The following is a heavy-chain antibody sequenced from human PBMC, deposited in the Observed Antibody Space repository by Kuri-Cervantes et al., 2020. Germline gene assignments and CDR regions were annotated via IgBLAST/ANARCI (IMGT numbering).Heavy chain of an antibody. V-gene: IGHV3-30*03. CDR1: GFTFSSYG. J-gene: IGHJ6*02. Sequence: GGSLRLSCAASGFTFSSYGMHWVRQAPGKGLEWVAVISYDGSNKYYADSVKGRFTISRDNSKNTLYLQMNSLRAEDTAVYYCARDRIYCSSTSCHIGYGMDVWGQGTTVTVSS. CDR3: ARDRIYCSSTSCHIGYGMDV. CDR2: ISYDGSNK. D-gene: IGHD2-2*02.